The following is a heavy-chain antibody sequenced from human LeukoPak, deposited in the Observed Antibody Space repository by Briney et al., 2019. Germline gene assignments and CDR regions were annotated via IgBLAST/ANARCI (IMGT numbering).Heavy chain of an antibody. D-gene: IGHD2-2*01. CDR1: GYTFTSYY. CDR2: ISANNGET. CDR3: ARVPPSAHQMLSSDY. V-gene: IGHV1-18*04. J-gene: IGHJ4*02. Sequence: GASVKVSCKASGYTFTSYYMHWVRQAPGQGLEWTAWISANNGETRYAQNFQGRVTMTTDTSTSTAYMELRSLRSDDTAVYYCARVPPSAHQMLSSDYWGQGTQVTVSS.